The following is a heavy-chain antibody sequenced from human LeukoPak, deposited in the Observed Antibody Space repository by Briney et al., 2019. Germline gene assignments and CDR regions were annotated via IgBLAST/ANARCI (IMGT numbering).Heavy chain of an antibody. CDR3: ARGYCSSTTCSIDY. V-gene: IGHV3-21*01. J-gene: IGHJ4*02. Sequence: PGGSLRLSCATPGFTFSSYSMNWVRQAPRKGLEWVSCISGSSNYKYYADSVEGRLTISRDNAKNSLYLQMNSLRAEDTAVYYCARGYCSSTTCSIDYWGQGTLVTVSS. D-gene: IGHD2-2*01. CDR1: GFTFSSYS. CDR2: ISGSSNYK.